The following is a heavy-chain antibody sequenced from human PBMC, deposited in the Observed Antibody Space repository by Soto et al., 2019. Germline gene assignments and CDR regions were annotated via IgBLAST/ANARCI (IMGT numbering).Heavy chain of an antibody. Sequence: QVQLVQSGAEEKKPGASVKVSCKASGYTFTGYAMHWVRQAPGQRLEWMGWINAGNGNTKYSQKFQGRVTITRDTSASTAYIELSSLRSEDTAVYYCASAVAVAADFDYWGQGTLVTVSS. D-gene: IGHD6-19*01. CDR1: GYTFTGYA. CDR2: INAGNGNT. J-gene: IGHJ4*02. V-gene: IGHV1-3*05. CDR3: ASAVAVAADFDY.